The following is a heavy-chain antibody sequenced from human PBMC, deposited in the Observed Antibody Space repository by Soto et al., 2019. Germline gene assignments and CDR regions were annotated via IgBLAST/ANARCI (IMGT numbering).Heavy chain of an antibody. Sequence: QVQLVESGGGLVKPGGSLRLSCAASGFTFSDYYMSWLRQAPGKGLEWVSYISPSGGTIYYADSVKGRFTLSRDNAKNSLYLQMNSLRSEDTAVYHCVRVGYAYGNDPWGQGTLVAVSS. CDR1: GFTFSDYY. V-gene: IGHV3-11*01. D-gene: IGHD3-10*01. CDR3: VRVGYAYGNDP. J-gene: IGHJ5*02. CDR2: ISPSGGTI.